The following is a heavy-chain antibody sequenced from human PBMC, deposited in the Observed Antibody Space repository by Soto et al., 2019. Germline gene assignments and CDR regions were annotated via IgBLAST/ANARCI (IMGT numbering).Heavy chain of an antibody. CDR2: IYYSGST. J-gene: IGHJ1*01. V-gene: IGHV4-31*03. CDR3: AIYDSSGARGFQH. Sequence: QGQLQESGPGLVKPSQTLSLTCTVSGGSISSGAYYWSWIRQHPGKGLEWIGYIYYSGSTYYNPSLKTRVTISVDMSRNQFSLKLSSVTAADTAVYYCAIYDSSGARGFQHWGQGTLVTVSS. CDR1: GGSISSGAYY. D-gene: IGHD3-22*01.